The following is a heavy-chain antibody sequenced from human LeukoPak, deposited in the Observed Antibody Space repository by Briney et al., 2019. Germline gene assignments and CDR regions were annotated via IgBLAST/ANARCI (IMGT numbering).Heavy chain of an antibody. D-gene: IGHD2-2*01. V-gene: IGHV3-23*01. CDR3: AKDRHAPGRYCSSTTCFPFDS. CDR1: SSSSYY. J-gene: IGHJ5*01. CDR2: ISGSGGST. Sequence: SSSSYYWGWIRQPPGKGLEWVSAISGSGGSTHYADSMKGRFTISRDNSKNTLYLQMNSLRAEDTAVYYCAKDRHAPGRYCSSTTCFPFDSWGQGTLVTVSS.